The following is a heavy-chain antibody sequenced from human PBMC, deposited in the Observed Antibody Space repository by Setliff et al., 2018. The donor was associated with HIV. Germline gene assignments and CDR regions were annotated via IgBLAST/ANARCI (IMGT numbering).Heavy chain of an antibody. CDR3: ARPRVAYSYGSLDY. Sequence: GGSLRLSCAAPEFTFSTYSMNWVRQAPGKGLEWVSSISSSSSYIFYADSVKGRFTISRDNAKNSLYLQIDSLTVEDTAVYYCARPRVAYSYGSLDYWGQGTLVTVSS. CDR1: EFTFSTYS. V-gene: IGHV3-21*01. J-gene: IGHJ4*02. CDR2: ISSSSSYI. D-gene: IGHD5-18*01.